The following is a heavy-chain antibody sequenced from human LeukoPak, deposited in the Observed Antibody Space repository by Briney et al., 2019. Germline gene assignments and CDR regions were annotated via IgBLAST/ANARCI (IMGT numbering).Heavy chain of an antibody. V-gene: IGHV4-4*07. D-gene: IGHD3-10*01. CDR3: ASRTYGSGSWGDIDAFDI. CDR2: IYTSGST. J-gene: IGHJ3*02. CDR1: GGSISSYY. Sequence: PSETLSLTCTVSGGSISSYYWSWIRQPAGKGLEWIGRIYTSGSTNYNPSLKSRVTMSVDTSKNQFSLKLSSVTAADTAVYYCASRTYGSGSWGDIDAFDIWGQGTMVTVSS.